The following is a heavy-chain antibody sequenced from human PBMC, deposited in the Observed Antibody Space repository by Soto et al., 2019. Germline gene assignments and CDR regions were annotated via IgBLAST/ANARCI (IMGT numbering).Heavy chain of an antibody. D-gene: IGHD3-22*01. CDR1: GDSFNTFA. CDR3: ARPYYDSSGYYLWYLDY. V-gene: IGHV1-69*06. CDR2: IIPNFDTP. J-gene: IGHJ4*02. Sequence: QVQLVQSGAEVKKPGSSVKLSCKASGDSFNTFAVTWVRQAPGQGLEWMGGIIPNFDTPNYAQKFQGRVTIIADKSTSTPYMELSSLRSEDTAVYYWARPYYDSSGYYLWYLDYWGQGTLVTVSS.